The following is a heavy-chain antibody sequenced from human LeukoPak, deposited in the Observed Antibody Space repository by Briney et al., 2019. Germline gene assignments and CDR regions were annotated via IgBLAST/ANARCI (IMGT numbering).Heavy chain of an antibody. CDR2: ISNNGGYT. V-gene: IGHV3-23*01. CDR3: AKQLGYCSDGSCYFPY. CDR1: GFTFGDYA. J-gene: IGHJ4*02. D-gene: IGHD2-15*01. Sequence: GGSLRLSCTASGFTFGDYALSWFRQAPGKGLEWVSAISNNGGYTYYADSVQGRFTISRDNSKSTLCLQMNSLRAEDTAVYYCAKQLGYCSDGSCYFPYWGQGTLVTVSS.